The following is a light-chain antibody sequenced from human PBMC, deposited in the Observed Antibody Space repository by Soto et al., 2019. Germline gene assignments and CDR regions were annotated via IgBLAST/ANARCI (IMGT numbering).Light chain of an antibody. V-gene: IGKV1-27*01. CDR2: AAS. Sequence: DIQMTQSPSSLSASVGDRVTITCRASQGSSTYLAWYQQKPGKVPKLLIYAASTLQSGVPSRFSASGSGTDFTLTISSLQPDDVATYYCQKYNSAPQTFGQGTKVEIQ. CDR1: QGSSTY. J-gene: IGKJ1*01. CDR3: QKYNSAPQT.